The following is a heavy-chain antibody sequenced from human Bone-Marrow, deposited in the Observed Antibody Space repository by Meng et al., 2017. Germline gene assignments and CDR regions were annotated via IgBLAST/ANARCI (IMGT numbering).Heavy chain of an antibody. CDR3: VRDLGDGIWSGYRY. V-gene: IGHV3-33*01. J-gene: IGHJ4*02. CDR2: IWHDGSNK. CDR1: GFPFSSFA. Sequence: QVRLVESGGGVVQPGRSLTLSWASSGFPFSSFAMNWVRQAPGKGLEWVSIIWHDGSNKYYADSVRGRFTISRDNSENTLYLQMNSLRAEDTAVYYCVRDLGDGIWSGYRYWGQGALVTVSS. D-gene: IGHD3-3*01.